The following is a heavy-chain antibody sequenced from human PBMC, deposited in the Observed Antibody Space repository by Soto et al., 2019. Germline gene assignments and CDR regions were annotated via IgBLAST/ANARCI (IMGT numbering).Heavy chain of an antibody. D-gene: IGHD3-22*01. CDR3: ARARPTRITMIVAAGSAFDI. Sequence: GGSLRLSCAASGFTFSRYEMNWVRQAPGKGLEWVSYISSSGSTIYYADSVKGRCTISRDNAKNSLYLQMNSRSAEDTAVYYCARARPTRITMIVAAGSAFDIWGQGTMVNVSS. J-gene: IGHJ3*02. V-gene: IGHV3-48*03. CDR2: ISSSGSTI. CDR1: GFTFSRYE.